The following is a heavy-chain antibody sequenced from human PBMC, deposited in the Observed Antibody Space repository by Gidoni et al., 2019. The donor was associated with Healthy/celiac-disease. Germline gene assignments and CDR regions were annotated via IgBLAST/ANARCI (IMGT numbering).Heavy chain of an antibody. CDR1: AFTFDDYA. V-gene: IGHV3-9*01. Sequence: EVQLVESGGGLVQPGRSLSLSCAASAFTFDDYAMHWVRQTPGKGLEGVAGISWNSGSIGYADSVKGRFTISRDNAKNALYLQMNSLRAEDTALYYCAKDRVRFLEWLLNAFDIWGQGTMVTVSS. D-gene: IGHD3-3*01. J-gene: IGHJ3*02. CDR3: AKDRVRFLEWLLNAFDI. CDR2: ISWNSGSI.